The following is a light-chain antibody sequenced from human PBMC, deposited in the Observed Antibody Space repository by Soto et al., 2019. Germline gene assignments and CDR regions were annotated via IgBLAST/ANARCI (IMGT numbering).Light chain of an antibody. CDR2: EVS. J-gene: IGLJ1*01. CDR1: SSDVGGYNY. CDR3: SSYTSSSTPDV. Sequence: QSVLTRPASVSGSPGQSITISCTGTSSDVGGYNYASWYQQHPGKAPKLMIYEVSNRPSGVSNRFSGSKSGNTASLTISGLQAEDEADYYCSSYTSSSTPDVFGTGTKVTVL. V-gene: IGLV2-14*01.